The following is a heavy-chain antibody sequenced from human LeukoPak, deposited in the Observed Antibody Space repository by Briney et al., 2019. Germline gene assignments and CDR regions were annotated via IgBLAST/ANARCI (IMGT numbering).Heavy chain of an antibody. CDR2: VIPIFNPA. D-gene: IGHD4-11*01. CDR1: GGTFSSLA. Sequence: SVRVSCKAFGGTFSSLAFSWVRQAPGQGLEWMGRVIPIFNPAKYAPRFQDRVTITADTSTSTAYMALGSLRSEDTAVYYCASPTGFDVLDLWGQGTMVTVSS. CDR3: ASPTGFDVLDL. V-gene: IGHV1-69*06. J-gene: IGHJ3*01.